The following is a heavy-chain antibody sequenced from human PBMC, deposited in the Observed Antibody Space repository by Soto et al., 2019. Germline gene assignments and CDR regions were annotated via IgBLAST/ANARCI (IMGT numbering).Heavy chain of an antibody. CDR3: ARDNYYYDSSGPLRNYYYYGMDV. Sequence: SETLSLTCTVSGGSITSGGYYWSWIRQHPGKGLEWIGYIYYSGSTYYNPSLKSRVTISVDTSKNQFSLKLSSVTAADTAVYYCARDNYYYDSSGPLRNYYYYGMDVWGQGTTVTVSS. J-gene: IGHJ6*02. CDR1: GGSITSGGYY. V-gene: IGHV4-31*03. CDR2: IYYSGST. D-gene: IGHD3-22*01.